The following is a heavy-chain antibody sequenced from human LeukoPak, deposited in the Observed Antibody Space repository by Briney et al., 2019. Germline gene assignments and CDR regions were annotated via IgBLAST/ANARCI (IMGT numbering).Heavy chain of an antibody. Sequence: ASVKVSCKVSGYTLTELSMHWVRQAPGKGLEWMGGFDPEDGETIHAQKFQGRVTMTEDTSTDTAYMELSSLRSEDTAVYYCATALGYSYGYDYWGQGILVTVSS. V-gene: IGHV1-24*01. CDR1: GYTLTELS. J-gene: IGHJ4*02. D-gene: IGHD5-18*01. CDR2: FDPEDGET. CDR3: ATALGYSYGYDY.